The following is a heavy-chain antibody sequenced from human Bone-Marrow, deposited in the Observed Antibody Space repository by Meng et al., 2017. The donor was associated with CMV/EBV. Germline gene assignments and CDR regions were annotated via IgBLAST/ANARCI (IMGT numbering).Heavy chain of an antibody. Sequence: GESLKISCAASGFTFDDYGMSWVRQAPGKGLEWVSGINWNGGSTGYADSVKGRFTISRDNAKNSLYLQMNSLRAEDTALYHCARAWAAMDYYYYGMDVWGQGTTVTV. D-gene: IGHD2-2*01. CDR2: INWNGGST. V-gene: IGHV3-20*01. CDR3: ARAWAAMDYYYYGMDV. J-gene: IGHJ6*02. CDR1: GFTFDDYG.